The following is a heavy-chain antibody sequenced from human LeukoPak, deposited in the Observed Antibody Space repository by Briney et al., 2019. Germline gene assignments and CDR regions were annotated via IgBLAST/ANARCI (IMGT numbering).Heavy chain of an antibody. CDR2: ISAYNGNT. CDR3: ARADILTSPFDP. Sequence: GASVKVSFKASGYTFTIYGISWVRQAPGQGLEWMGWISAYNGNTNYAQKLQGRVTMTTDTSTSTAYMELRSLRSDDTAVYYCARADILTSPFDPWGQGTLVTVSS. D-gene: IGHD3-9*01. CDR1: GYTFTIYG. V-gene: IGHV1-18*04. J-gene: IGHJ5*02.